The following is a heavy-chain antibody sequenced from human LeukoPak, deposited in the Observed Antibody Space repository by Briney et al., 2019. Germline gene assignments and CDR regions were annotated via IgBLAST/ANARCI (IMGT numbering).Heavy chain of an antibody. CDR3: ARDGLEWLLTPLYYYYYYMDV. CDR2: INSSSSCI. CDR1: GFTFSSYS. Sequence: GGSLRLSCAASGFTFSSYSMNWVRQAPGKGLEWVSSINSSSSCIYYADSVKGRFTISRDNAKNSLYLQMNSLRAEDTAVYYCARDGLEWLLTPLYYYYYYMDVWGKGTTVTVSS. J-gene: IGHJ6*03. V-gene: IGHV3-21*01. D-gene: IGHD3-3*01.